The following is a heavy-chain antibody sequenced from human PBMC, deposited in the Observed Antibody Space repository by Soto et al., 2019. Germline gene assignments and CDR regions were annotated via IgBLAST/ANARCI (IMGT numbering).Heavy chain of an antibody. CDR1: GGTFSSYA. J-gene: IGHJ4*02. D-gene: IGHD1-26*01. CDR3: ASGVGWELLPPGKDY. V-gene: IGHV1-69*12. Sequence: QVQLVQSGAEVKKPGSSVKVSCKASGGTFSSYAISWVRQAPGQGLEWMGGIIPIFGTANYAQKFQGRVTTXXDXSXXTADMELSSLRSEDTAVYYCASGVGWELLPPGKDYWGQGTLVTVSS. CDR2: IIPIFGTA.